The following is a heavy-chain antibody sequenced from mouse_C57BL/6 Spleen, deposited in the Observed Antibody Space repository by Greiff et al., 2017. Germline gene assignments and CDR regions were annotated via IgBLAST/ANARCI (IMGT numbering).Heavy chain of an antibody. J-gene: IGHJ4*01. CDR2: IYPGSGST. CDR1: GYTFTSYW. D-gene: IGHD2-4*01. Sequence: QVQLKQPGAELVKPGASVKMSCKASGYTFTSYWITWVKQRPGQGLEWIGDIYPGSGSTNYNEKFKSKATLTVDTSSSTAYMQLSSLTSEDSAVYYCARYYDYDEGSYAMDYWGQGTSVTVSS. CDR3: ARYYDYDEGSYAMDY. V-gene: IGHV1-55*01.